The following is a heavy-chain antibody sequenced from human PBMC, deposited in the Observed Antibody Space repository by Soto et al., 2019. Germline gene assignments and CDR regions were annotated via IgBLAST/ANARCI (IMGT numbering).Heavy chain of an antibody. Sequence: QVQLVQSGAEVKKPGASVKVSGKASGYTFTGYYMHWVRQAPGQALEWMGWINPNSGGTNYAQKFQGWVTMTRDTSISTAYMELSRLRSDDTAVYYCAREYSSSSWFDPWGQGTLVTVSS. V-gene: IGHV1-2*04. D-gene: IGHD6-6*01. J-gene: IGHJ5*02. CDR2: INPNSGGT. CDR3: AREYSSSSWFDP. CDR1: GYTFTGYY.